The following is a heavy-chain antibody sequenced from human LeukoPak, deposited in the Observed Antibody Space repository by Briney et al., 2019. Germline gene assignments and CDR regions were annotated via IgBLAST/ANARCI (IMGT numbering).Heavy chain of an antibody. CDR1: GFTFSGSA. CDR2: IRSKANSYAT. Sequence: GGSLRLSCAASGFTFSGSAMHWVRQASGKGLEWVGRIRSKANSYATAYAASVKGRFTIYRDDSKNTAYLQLNSLKTEDTAVYYCTTLYYYDSSGYPFRYWGQGTLVTVSS. D-gene: IGHD3-22*01. V-gene: IGHV3-73*01. J-gene: IGHJ4*02. CDR3: TTLYYYDSSGYPFRY.